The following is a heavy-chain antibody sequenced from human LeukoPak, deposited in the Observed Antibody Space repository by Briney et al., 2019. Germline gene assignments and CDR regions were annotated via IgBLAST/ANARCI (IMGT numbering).Heavy chain of an antibody. CDR3: TRQGSQGDY. CDR2: IRSKANSYAT. V-gene: IGHV3-73*01. CDR1: GFTFSGSA. Sequence: PGGSLRLSCAASGFTFSGSAMHWVRHASGKGLEGVGRIRSKANSYATAYAASVKGRFTISRDDSKNTAYLQMNSLKTEDTAVYYCTRQGSQGDYWGQGTLVTVSS. J-gene: IGHJ4*02.